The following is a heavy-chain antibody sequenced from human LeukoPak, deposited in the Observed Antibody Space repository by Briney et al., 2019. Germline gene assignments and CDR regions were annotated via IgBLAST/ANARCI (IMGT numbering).Heavy chain of an antibody. CDR1: GFTFDDYA. CDR2: ISWNSGSI. CDR3: AKDILYYYDSSGYYFTGFDY. Sequence: GRSLRLSCAASGFTFDDYAMHWVRQAPGKGLEWVSGISWNSGSIGYADSVKGRFTISRDNAKNSLYLQMNSLRAEGTALYYCAKDILYYYDSSGYYFTGFDYWGQGTLVTVSS. J-gene: IGHJ4*02. V-gene: IGHV3-9*01. D-gene: IGHD3-22*01.